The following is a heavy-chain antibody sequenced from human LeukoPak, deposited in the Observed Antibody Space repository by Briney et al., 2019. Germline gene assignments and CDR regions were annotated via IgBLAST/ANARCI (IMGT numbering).Heavy chain of an antibody. CDR2: INHSGST. J-gene: IGHJ4*02. V-gene: IGHV4-34*01. CDR3: ARGSTDY. Sequence: SETLSLTCAVYGGSFSGYYWSWIRQPPGKGLEWIGEINHSGSTNYNPSLKSRVTISVDSSKNQFSLRLSSVTAADTAVYYCARGSTDYWGQGTLVTVSS. CDR1: GGSFSGYY.